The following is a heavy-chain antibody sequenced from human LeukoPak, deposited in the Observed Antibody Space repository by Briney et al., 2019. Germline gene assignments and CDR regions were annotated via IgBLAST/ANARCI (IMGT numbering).Heavy chain of an antibody. D-gene: IGHD2-2*01. CDR3: AKPGILGYCSSTSCYGAFDI. V-gene: IGHV3-23*01. J-gene: IGHJ3*02. CDR2: ISGSGGST. Sequence: PGGSLRLSCAASGFTFSSYAMSWVRQAPGKGLEWVSAISGSGGSTYYADSVNGRFTISRDNSKNTLYLQMNSLRAEDTAVYYCAKPGILGYCSSTSCYGAFDIWGQGTMVTVSS. CDR1: GFTFSSYA.